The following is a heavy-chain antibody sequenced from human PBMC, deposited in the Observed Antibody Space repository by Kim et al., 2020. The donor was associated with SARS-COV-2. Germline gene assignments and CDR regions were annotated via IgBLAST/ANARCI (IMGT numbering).Heavy chain of an antibody. D-gene: IGHD1-1*01. CDR1: SHASSSRPYY. J-gene: IGHJ5*02. CDR2: IYSSGST. Sequence: SETLSLTFTVSSHASSSRPYYWGWFRQPPWKGLQWIGRIYSSGSTYYKPSLKSRVHISVDTPTHQFSLKLNSVTAADPAIHYCARRDIPTRPNWFGPWG. V-gene: IGHV4-39*01. CDR3: ARRDIPTRPNWFGP.